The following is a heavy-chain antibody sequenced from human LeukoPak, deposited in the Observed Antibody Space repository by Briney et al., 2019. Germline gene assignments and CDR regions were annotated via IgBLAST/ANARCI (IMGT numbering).Heavy chain of an antibody. V-gene: IGHV4-59*01. CDR2: IYYSGST. Sequence: SETLSLTCTVSGGSISSYYWSWIRRPPGKGLEWIGYIYYSGSTNYNPSLKSRVTISVDTSKSQFPLKLSSVTAADTAVYYCARGGYGNHNWFDPWGQGTLVTVSS. D-gene: IGHD1-14*01. CDR1: GGSISSYY. CDR3: ARGGYGNHNWFDP. J-gene: IGHJ5*02.